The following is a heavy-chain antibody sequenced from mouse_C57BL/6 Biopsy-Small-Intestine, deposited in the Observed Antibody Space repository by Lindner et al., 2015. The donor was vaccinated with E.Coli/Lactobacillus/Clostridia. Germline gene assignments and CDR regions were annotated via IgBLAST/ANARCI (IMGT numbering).Heavy chain of an antibody. J-gene: IGHJ1*01. CDR3: ARDKGGEDFFMRLGYYGMDV. CDR2: ITAHNGNT. D-gene: IGHD1-2*01. CDR1: GYTFSTYG. Sequence: SVKVSCKASGYTFSTYGISWVRQAPGQGLEWMGWITAHNGNTNYPRKFQGRVTMTIDSSTSAAYMELKSLRSDDTAVYYCARDKGGEDFFMRLGYYGMDVWGQGTTVTVSS. V-gene: IGHV1-74*01.